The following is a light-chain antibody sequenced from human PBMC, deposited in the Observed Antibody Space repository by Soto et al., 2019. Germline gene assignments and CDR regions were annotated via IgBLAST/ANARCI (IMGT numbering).Light chain of an antibody. CDR2: AAS. J-gene: IGKJ4*01. CDR3: QQSYSIPLT. CDR1: QSISSG. Sequence: DIQMTQSPSSLSASVGDRVTITCRASQSISSGLNWYQQKPGKAPKVLIYAASTLQSGVPSRFSGSGSGTDFTLTISSLQPEDFATYYCQQSYSIPLTFGGGTKVEIK. V-gene: IGKV1-39*01.